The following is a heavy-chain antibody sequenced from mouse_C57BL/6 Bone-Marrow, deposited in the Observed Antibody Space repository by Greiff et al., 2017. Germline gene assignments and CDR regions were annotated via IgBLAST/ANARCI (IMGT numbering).Heavy chain of an antibody. V-gene: IGHV1-81*01. Sequence: VQLQQSGAELARPGASVKLSCKASGYTFTSYGISWVKQRPGQGLEWIGEIYPRSGNTYYNEKFKGKATLTADKSSSTAYMELRSLTSEDSAGYFCARNYGYQDWFAYWGQGTLVTVSA. CDR2: IYPRSGNT. CDR1: GYTFTSYG. J-gene: IGHJ3*01. D-gene: IGHD2-2*01. CDR3: ARNYGYQDWFAY.